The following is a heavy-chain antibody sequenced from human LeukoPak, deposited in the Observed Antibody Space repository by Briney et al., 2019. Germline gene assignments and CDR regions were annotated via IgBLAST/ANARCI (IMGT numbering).Heavy chain of an antibody. CDR3: ARLAVGLLLYSDFDY. CDR1: GGSISSSSYY. Sequence: SETLSLTCAVSGGSISSSSYYWGWIRQPPGKGLEWIGSIYYSGSTYYNPALNSRVTISVDTSKNHFSLRLSSVTAADTAVYYCARLAVGLLLYSDFDYWGQGTLVTVSS. J-gene: IGHJ4*02. V-gene: IGHV4-39*01. D-gene: IGHD3-3*01. CDR2: IYYSGST.